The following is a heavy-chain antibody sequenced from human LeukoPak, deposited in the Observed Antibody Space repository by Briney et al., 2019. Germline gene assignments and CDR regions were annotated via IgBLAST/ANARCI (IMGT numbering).Heavy chain of an antibody. CDR2: IXGSGGST. V-gene: IGHV3-23*01. CDR1: GXXXSSYX. Sequence: SGXXXSSYXXXXXRXAPGXXXEWVSAIXGSGGSTYYADSVKGRFTISRDNSKNTLYLQMNSLRAEDTAVYYCAKGKLDILTGYYPYYYYYGMDVWGQGTTVTVSS. CDR3: AKGKLDILTGYYPYYYYYGMDV. D-gene: IGHD3-9*01. J-gene: IGHJ6*02.